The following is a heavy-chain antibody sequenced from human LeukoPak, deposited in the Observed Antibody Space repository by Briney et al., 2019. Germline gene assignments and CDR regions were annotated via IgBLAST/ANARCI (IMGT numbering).Heavy chain of an antibody. Sequence: GGSLRLSCAASEFSVGSNYMTWVRQAPGKGLEWVSLIYSGGSTYYADSVKGRFTISRDNSKNTLYLQMNSLRVEDTAVYYCAKDSYYDYVWGSYRYTNQFDYWGQGTLVTVSS. CDR1: EFSVGSNY. D-gene: IGHD3-16*02. CDR3: AKDSYYDYVWGSYRYTNQFDY. V-gene: IGHV3-66*01. CDR2: IYSGGST. J-gene: IGHJ4*02.